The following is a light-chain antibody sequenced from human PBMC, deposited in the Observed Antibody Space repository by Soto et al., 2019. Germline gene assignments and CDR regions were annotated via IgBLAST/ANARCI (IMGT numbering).Light chain of an antibody. CDR2: GAF. J-gene: IGKJ1*01. CDR1: QSVSTSY. V-gene: IGKV3-20*01. Sequence: EIVLTQSPGTLSLSPGERATLSCRASQSVSTSYVAWYQQKFGQAPRLLIYGAFSRATGIPDRFSASGSGTNFTLTISRLEPEDFAVYYCQQYKTFGQGTKVDIK. CDR3: QQYKT.